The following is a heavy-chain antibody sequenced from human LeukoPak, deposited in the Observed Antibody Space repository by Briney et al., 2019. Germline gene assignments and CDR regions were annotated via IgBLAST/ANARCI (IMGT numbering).Heavy chain of an antibody. J-gene: IGHJ4*02. CDR1: GFTFSSYS. V-gene: IGHV3-23*01. D-gene: IGHD6-19*01. CDR2: ISSSVGST. CDR3: AKNPNRSVWYNGY. Sequence: AGSLRLSCVASGFTFSSYSMTWVRQTPEKGLEWVAAISSSVGSTYYADSVKGRFTISRDNSKNTLYLQMNNLGADDTTVYYCAKNPNRSVWYNGYWGEGTLVIVSS.